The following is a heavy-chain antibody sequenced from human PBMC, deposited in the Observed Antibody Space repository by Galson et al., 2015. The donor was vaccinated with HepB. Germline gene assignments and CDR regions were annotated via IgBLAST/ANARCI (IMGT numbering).Heavy chain of an antibody. CDR1: GYRFTSYW. Sequence: QSGAEVKKPGESLKISCKGSGYRFTSYWIGWVRQMPGKGLEWMGIIYPGDSDIRYSPSFQGQVTISADRSISTACLQWSSLKASDTAMYYCARHRRDGHNYNYDAFDIWGQGTMVTVSS. CDR2: IYPGDSDI. D-gene: IGHD5-24*01. CDR3: ARHRRDGHNYNYDAFDI. V-gene: IGHV5-51*01. J-gene: IGHJ3*02.